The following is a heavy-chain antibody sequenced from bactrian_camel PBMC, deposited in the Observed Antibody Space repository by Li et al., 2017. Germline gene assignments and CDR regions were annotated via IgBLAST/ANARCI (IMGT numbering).Heavy chain of an antibody. CDR1: YNYHIYC. D-gene: IGHD4*01. J-gene: IGHJ4*01. CDR3: AADFYDLQLARSYSY. CDR2: IDSGGST. Sequence: HVQLVESGGGSVQAGGSLRLSCAGYNYHIYCMAWFRQTPGREREGVATIDSGGSTRYADSVKGRFTISRDNAKNTLYLQMNSLKPDDTATYYCAADFYDLQLARSYSYWGQGTQVTVS. V-gene: IGHV3S53*01.